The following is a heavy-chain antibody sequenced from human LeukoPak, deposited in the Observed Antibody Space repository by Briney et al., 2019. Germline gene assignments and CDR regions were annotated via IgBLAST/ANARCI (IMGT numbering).Heavy chain of an antibody. D-gene: IGHD3-22*01. V-gene: IGHV1-18*01. Sequence: ASVKVSCKASGGTFSSYAISWVRQAPGQGLEWMGWISAYSGDTNFAQKLQGRVTMTTDKSTTTAYMELRSLTSDDTAVYYCARDPVHYYDSSGYWRYWGQGTLVTVSS. CDR2: ISAYSGDT. J-gene: IGHJ4*02. CDR3: ARDPVHYYDSSGYWRY. CDR1: GGTFSSYA.